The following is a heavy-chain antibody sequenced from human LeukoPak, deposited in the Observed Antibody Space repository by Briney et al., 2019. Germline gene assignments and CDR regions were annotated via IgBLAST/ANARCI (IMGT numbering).Heavy chain of an antibody. CDR2: INPSGGST. V-gene: IGHV1-46*01. J-gene: IGHJ4*02. D-gene: IGHD3-22*01. Sequence: ASVKVSCKASGYTFPSYFMHWVRQAPGQGLEWMGIINPSGGSTSYAQKFQGRVTMTRDTSTSTVYMELSSLRSEDTAVYYCARAGSSAYVLDYWGQGTLVTVSS. CDR3: ARAGSSAYVLDY. CDR1: GYTFPSYF.